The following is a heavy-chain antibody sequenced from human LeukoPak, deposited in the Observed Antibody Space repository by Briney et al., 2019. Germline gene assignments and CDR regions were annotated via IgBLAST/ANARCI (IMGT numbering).Heavy chain of an antibody. Sequence: PSETLSLTCTVSGGSISSSSYYWGWIRQPPGKGLEWIGSIYYSGSTYYNPSLKSRVTISVDTSKNQFSLKLSSVTAADTAVYYCARDHWARNRDYYYYMDVWGKGTTVTVSS. CDR1: GGSISSSSYY. CDR2: IYYSGST. D-gene: IGHD7-27*01. V-gene: IGHV4-39*07. J-gene: IGHJ6*03. CDR3: ARDHWARNRDYYYYMDV.